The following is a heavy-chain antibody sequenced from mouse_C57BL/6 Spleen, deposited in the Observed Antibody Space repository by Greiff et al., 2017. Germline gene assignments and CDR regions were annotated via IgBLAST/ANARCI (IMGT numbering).Heavy chain of an antibody. D-gene: IGHD2-2*01. CDR3: TQYGYDEGYAMDY. Sequence: EVQLQQSGAELVRPGASVKLSCTASGFNIKDDYMHWVKQRPEQGLEWIGWIDPENGDTEYASKFQGKATITADTSSNTAYLQLSSLTSEDTAVYYCTQYGYDEGYAMDYWGQGTSVTVAS. V-gene: IGHV14-4*01. CDR1: GFNIKDDY. CDR2: IDPENGDT. J-gene: IGHJ4*01.